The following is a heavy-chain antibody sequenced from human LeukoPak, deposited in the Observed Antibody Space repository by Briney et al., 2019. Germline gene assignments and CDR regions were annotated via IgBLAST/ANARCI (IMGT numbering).Heavy chain of an antibody. D-gene: IGHD3-22*01. Sequence: ASVKVSCKASGYTFTSYGISWVRQAPGQGLEWMGWISAYNGNTNYAQKLQGRVTMTTDTSTSTAYMDLRSLRSDDTAVYYCAREFRGSGYYSADYWGQGTLVTVSS. CDR3: AREFRGSGYYSADY. V-gene: IGHV1-18*01. CDR1: GYTFTSYG. J-gene: IGHJ4*02. CDR2: ISAYNGNT.